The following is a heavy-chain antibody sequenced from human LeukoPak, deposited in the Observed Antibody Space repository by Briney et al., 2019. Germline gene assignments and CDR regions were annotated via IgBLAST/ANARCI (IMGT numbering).Heavy chain of an antibody. CDR3: ARDGSLEGSKNY. J-gene: IGHJ4*02. Sequence: PGRSLRLSCAASGFTFSDYGMNWVRQAPGKGPEWVAAISYHGSNKYYADSVKGRFAISRDNSKNTLYLQMNSLRAEDTAVYYCARDGSLEGSKNYWGQGTLVTVSS. V-gene: IGHV3-30*09. CDR1: GFTFSDYG. D-gene: IGHD3-10*01. CDR2: ISYHGSNK.